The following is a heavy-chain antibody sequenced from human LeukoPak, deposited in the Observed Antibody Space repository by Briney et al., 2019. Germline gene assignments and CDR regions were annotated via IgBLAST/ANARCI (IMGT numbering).Heavy chain of an antibody. Sequence: SQTLSLTCTVSGGSISSGSYYWSWIRQPAAKGLEWIGRIYTSGSTNYNPSLNSRVTISLDTSKNQFSLKLSSVTAANTAVYYRARAVYCSSTSCYDGAWFDPWGQGTLVTVSS. CDR1: GGSISSGSYY. D-gene: IGHD2-2*01. CDR2: IYTSGST. J-gene: IGHJ5*02. CDR3: ARAVYCSSTSCYDGAWFDP. V-gene: IGHV4-61*02.